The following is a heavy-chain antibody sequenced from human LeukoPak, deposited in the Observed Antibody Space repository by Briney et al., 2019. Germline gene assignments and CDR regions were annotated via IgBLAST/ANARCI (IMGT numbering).Heavy chain of an antibody. J-gene: IGHJ4*02. CDR2: IYPGDSDT. V-gene: IGHV5-51*01. Sequence: GESLNISCKGSGYSFTSYWIGGVRQIPGKGLEWMGVIYPGDSDTRYSPSFQGQVTIAVDKSTSTAYLQWISLRASDTAMYYCARGPHYDFLTGYYSSHFDYWGQGTLVSVSS. CDR1: GYSFTSYW. D-gene: IGHD3-9*01. CDR3: ARGPHYDFLTGYYSSHFDY.